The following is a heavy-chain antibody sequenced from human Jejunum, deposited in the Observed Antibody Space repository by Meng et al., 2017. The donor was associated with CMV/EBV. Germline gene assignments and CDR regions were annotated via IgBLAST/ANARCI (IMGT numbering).Heavy chain of an antibody. V-gene: IGHV4-4*02. CDR3: ARYVVVPAAISFDS. J-gene: IGHJ4*02. CDR2: IYHGGGT. CDR1: SGSINSYSW. Sequence: VSSGSINSYSWWRWVRQTPGKGLDWLEEIYHGGGTYYTTSLKRLVTISVNSTNNQFSLLLASVTADDAAVYYCARYVVVPAAISFDSWGQGTLVTVSS. D-gene: IGHD2-2*01.